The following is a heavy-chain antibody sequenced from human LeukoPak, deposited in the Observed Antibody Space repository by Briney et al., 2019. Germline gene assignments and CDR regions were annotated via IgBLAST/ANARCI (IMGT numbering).Heavy chain of an antibody. CDR1: GFTFSSYS. CDR2: ISSSSSTI. CDR3: ARGRVGAMYYFDY. V-gene: IGHV3-48*01. J-gene: IGHJ4*02. Sequence: GGSLRLSCAASGFTFSSYSMNWVRQAPGKGLEWVSYISSSSSTIYYADSVKGRFTISGDNAKNSLYLQMNSLRAEDTAVYYCARGRVGAMYYFDYWGQGTLVTVSS. D-gene: IGHD1-26*01.